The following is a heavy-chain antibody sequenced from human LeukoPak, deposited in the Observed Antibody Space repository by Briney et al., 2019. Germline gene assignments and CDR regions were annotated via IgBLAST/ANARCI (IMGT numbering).Heavy chain of an antibody. D-gene: IGHD6-13*01. Sequence: SETLSLTCTVSGGSISSRPYYWGWVRQPPGKGLEWIGTISYSGTTYYNPSLKSRVTISVDTSKNQFSLKLSSVTAADTAVYYCARLHPTRSWSLYYYYYMDVWGKGTTVTISS. CDR1: GGSISSRPYY. J-gene: IGHJ6*03. CDR2: ISYSGTT. V-gene: IGHV4-39*01. CDR3: ARLHPTRSWSLYYYYYMDV.